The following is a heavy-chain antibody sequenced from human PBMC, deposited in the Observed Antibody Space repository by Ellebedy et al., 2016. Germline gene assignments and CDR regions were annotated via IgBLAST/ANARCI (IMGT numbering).Heavy chain of an antibody. CDR3: GRIVWNCHSSSCSPGDY. Sequence: GESLKISCAASGFTFSNYWMTWVRQAPGKGLEWVANIKQDGSEKNYVDSVKGRFTISRDNAKNSLYLQMNSLRAEDTAVYYCGRIVWNCHSSSCSPGDYWGQGTLVTVSS. CDR2: IKQDGSEK. D-gene: IGHD2/OR15-2a*01. V-gene: IGHV3-7*01. CDR1: GFTFSNYW. J-gene: IGHJ4*02.